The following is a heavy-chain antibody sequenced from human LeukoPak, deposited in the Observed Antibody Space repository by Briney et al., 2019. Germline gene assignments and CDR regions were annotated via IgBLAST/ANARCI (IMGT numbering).Heavy chain of an antibody. J-gene: IGHJ4*02. CDR3: ASVLYCGADCYSGRYFFDY. D-gene: IGHD2-21*02. V-gene: IGHV1-46*01. Sequence: ASVKVSCKASGYTFTSYDMHWVRQAPGQGLEWMGIINPSGDSTSYAQKFQGRVTMTRDTSTSTVYMELSSLRSEDTAVYYCASVLYCGADCYSGRYFFDYWGQGTLVTVSS. CDR2: INPSGDST. CDR1: GYTFTSYD.